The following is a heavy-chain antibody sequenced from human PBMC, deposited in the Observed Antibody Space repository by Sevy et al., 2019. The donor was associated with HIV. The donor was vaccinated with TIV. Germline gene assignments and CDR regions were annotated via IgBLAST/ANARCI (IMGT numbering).Heavy chain of an antibody. D-gene: IGHD3-3*01. CDR1: GFTFSSYW. CDR3: ARVGSEGLQPRRYFDY. Sequence: GGSLRLSCAASGFTFSSYWMHWVRQAPGKGLVWVARINSDGSSTCYADSVKGRFTISRDNAKNTLYLQMNSLRAEDTAVYYCARVGSEGLQPRRYFDYWGQGTLVTVSS. CDR2: INSDGSST. J-gene: IGHJ4*02. V-gene: IGHV3-74*01.